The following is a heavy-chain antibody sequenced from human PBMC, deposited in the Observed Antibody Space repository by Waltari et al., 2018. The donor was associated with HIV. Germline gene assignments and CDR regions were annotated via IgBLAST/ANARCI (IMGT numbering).Heavy chain of an antibody. Sequence: QVQLQQWGAGPLKPSETLSLTCAVYGGSFSGYYWSWIRQPPGKGLEWIGEVNHSGSTNYNPSLKSRVTISLDTSKNQFSLKLSSVTAADTAVYFCARAPWITFGGLIVHYFDCWGQEKLVTVSS. V-gene: IGHV4-34*01. J-gene: IGHJ4*02. CDR2: VNHSGST. D-gene: IGHD3-16*02. CDR1: GGSFSGYY. CDR3: ARAPWITFGGLIVHYFDC.